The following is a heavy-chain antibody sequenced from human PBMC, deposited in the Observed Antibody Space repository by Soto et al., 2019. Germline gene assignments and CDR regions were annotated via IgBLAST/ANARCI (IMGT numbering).Heavy chain of an antibody. D-gene: IGHD6-19*01. Sequence: QVQLVQSGAEVKKPGASVKVSCKASGYTFTGYYMHWVRQAPGQGLEWMGWINPNSGGTDYAQKFQGRVNMTRDTSISTASMELSSLRSDDTAVYYCARAIGYSSYYYYGMDVWGQGTTVTVSS. CDR1: GYTFTGYY. J-gene: IGHJ6*02. CDR3: ARAIGYSSYYYYGMDV. CDR2: INPNSGGT. V-gene: IGHV1-2*02.